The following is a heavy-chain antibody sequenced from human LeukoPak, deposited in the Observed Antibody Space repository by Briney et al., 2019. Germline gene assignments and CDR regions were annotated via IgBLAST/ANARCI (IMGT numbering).Heavy chain of an antibody. CDR1: GGSISTYY. CDR3: ARDDFEYSVHYGMDV. J-gene: IGHJ6*02. Sequence: SETPSLTCSVSGGSISTYYWSWIRQPAGKGLEWIGRVYRSGNTNYNPSLQSRVTMSVDTSKNQISLRLRSVIAADTAVYYCARDDFEYSVHYGMDVWGQGTAVTVSS. D-gene: IGHD3-9*01. V-gene: IGHV4-4*07. CDR2: VYRSGNT.